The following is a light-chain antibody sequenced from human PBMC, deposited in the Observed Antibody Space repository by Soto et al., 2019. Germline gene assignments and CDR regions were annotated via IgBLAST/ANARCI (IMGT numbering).Light chain of an antibody. CDR1: QSISNY. CDR3: QQSYATPRT. CDR2: AAS. Sequence: DIQMTQSPSSLSASVGDRVTITCRASQSISNYLNWYQQKPGKAPKLLIYAASSLQPGVPSSFSGSGSGTDFTLNISSLQPEDFATYYCQQSYATPRTFGQGTKVDIK. J-gene: IGKJ1*01. V-gene: IGKV1-39*01.